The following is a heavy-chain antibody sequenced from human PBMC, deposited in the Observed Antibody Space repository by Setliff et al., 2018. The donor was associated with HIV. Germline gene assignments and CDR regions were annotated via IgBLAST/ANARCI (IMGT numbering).Heavy chain of an antibody. CDR3: ARERDSNGYQFDY. CDR1: GFTFTNYA. V-gene: IGHV1-3*03. J-gene: IGHJ4*02. D-gene: IGHD3-22*01. Sequence: ASVKVSCKASGFTFTNYAIHWVRQAPGHRLEWMGWINVDSGNTKYLQDLQGRVTITKDRSASTAYMEVSNLRSEDMAVYYCARERDSNGYQFDYWGQGTLVTVSS. CDR2: INVDSGNT.